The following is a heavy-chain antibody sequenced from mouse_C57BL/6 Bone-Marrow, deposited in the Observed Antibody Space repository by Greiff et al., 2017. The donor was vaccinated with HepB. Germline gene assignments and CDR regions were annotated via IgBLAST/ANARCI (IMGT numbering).Heavy chain of an antibody. CDR1: GFTFSSYA. CDR3: ASITTVVAFAY. CDR2: ISDGGSYT. V-gene: IGHV5-4*03. D-gene: IGHD1-1*01. J-gene: IGHJ3*01. Sequence: EVKLVESGGGLVKPGGSLKLSCAASGFTFSSYAMSWVRQTPEKRLEWVATISDGGSYTYYPDNVKGRFTISRDNAKNNLYLQMSHLKSEDTAMYYCASITTVVAFAYWGQGTLVTVSA.